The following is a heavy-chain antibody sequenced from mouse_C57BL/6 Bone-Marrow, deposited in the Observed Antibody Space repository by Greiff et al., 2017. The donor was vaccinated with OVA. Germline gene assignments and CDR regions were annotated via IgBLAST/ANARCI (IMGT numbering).Heavy chain of an antibody. CDR2: IYPGDGDT. V-gene: IGHV1-82*01. CDR1: GYAFSSSW. D-gene: IGHD1-1*01. CDR3: ATYYYGSSYVFDY. J-gene: IGHJ2*01. Sequence: QVQLQQSGPELVKPGASVKISCKASGYAFSSSWMNWVKQRPGKGLEWIGRIYPGDGDTNYNGKFKGKATLTADKSSSTAYMQLSSLTSEDSAVYFCATYYYGSSYVFDYWGQGTTLTVSS.